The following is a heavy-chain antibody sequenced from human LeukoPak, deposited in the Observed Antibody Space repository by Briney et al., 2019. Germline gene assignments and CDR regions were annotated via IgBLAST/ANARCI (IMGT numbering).Heavy chain of an antibody. J-gene: IGHJ4*02. Sequence: PGGSLRLSCAASGFTFSNAWMSWVRQAPGKGLEWVSVIYSGGSTYYADSVKGRFTISRDNSKNTLYLQMNSLRAEDTAVYYCARDRGRFDYWGQGTLVTVSS. CDR1: GFTFSNAW. CDR3: ARDRGRFDY. D-gene: IGHD3-10*01. V-gene: IGHV3-53*01. CDR2: IYSGGST.